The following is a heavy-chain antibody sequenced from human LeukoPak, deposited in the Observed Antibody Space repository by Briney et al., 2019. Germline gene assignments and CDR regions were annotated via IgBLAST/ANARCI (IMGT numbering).Heavy chain of an antibody. CDR3: ARGVTRNPGYSYGY. CDR1: GYTFTSYD. V-gene: IGHV1-8*01. Sequence: ASVKVSCKASGYTFTSYDINWVRRATGQGLEWMGWMNPNSGNTGYAQKFQGRVTMTRNTSISTAYMELSSLRSEDTAVYYCARGVTRNPGYSYGYWGQGTLVTVSS. CDR2: MNPNSGNT. D-gene: IGHD5-18*01. J-gene: IGHJ4*02.